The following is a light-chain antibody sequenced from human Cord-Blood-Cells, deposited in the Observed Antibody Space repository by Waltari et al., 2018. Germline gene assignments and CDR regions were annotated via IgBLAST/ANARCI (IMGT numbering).Light chain of an antibody. V-gene: IGKV3-20*01. CDR1: QSVSSSY. CDR3: QQYGSSPT. CDR2: GAS. Sequence: EIVLTQSPGTLSLSPGERATLSCRASQSVSSSYLAWYQQKPGQAPRILIYGASSRATGIPDRFSGSGYGTDFTLTISRLEPEDFAVYYCQQYGSSPTFGQGTRLEIK. J-gene: IGKJ5*01.